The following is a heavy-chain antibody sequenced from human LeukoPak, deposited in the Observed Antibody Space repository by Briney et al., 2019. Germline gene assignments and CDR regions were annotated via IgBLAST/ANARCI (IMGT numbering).Heavy chain of an antibody. D-gene: IGHD3-10*01. J-gene: IGHJ4*02. CDR2: ISAYNGNT. CDR3: AREGITMVRGVISYYFDY. Sequence: ASVKVSCKASGYTFTSYGISWVRQAPGQGLEWMGWISAYNGNTNYAQKLQGRATMTTDTSTSTAYMELRSLRSDDTAVYYCAREGITMVRGVISYYFDYWGQGTLVTVSS. V-gene: IGHV1-18*01. CDR1: GYTFTSYG.